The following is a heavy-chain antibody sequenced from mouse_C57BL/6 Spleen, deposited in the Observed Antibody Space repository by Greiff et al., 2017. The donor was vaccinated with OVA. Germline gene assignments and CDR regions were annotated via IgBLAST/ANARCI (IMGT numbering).Heavy chain of an antibody. D-gene: IGHD3-2*02. V-gene: IGHV1-50*01. Sequence: QVQLQQPGAELVKPGASVKLSCKASGYTFTSYWMQWVKQRPGQGLEWIGEIDPSDSYTNYNQKFKGKATLTVDTSSSTAYMQRSSLTSEDSAVYYCARTAQATAWFAYWGQGTLVTVSA. CDR3: ARTAQATAWFAY. CDR2: IDPSDSYT. CDR1: GYTFTSYW. J-gene: IGHJ3*01.